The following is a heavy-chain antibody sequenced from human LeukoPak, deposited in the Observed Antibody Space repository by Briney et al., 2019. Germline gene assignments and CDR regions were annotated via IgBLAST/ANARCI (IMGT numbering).Heavy chain of an antibody. CDR1: GTSVSSYY. CDR2: IYTRGST. J-gene: IGHJ3*02. D-gene: IGHD3-9*01. Sequence: SETLSLTCTVSGTSVSSYYWSWIRQPAGRGLEWIGRIYTRGSTNYNPSLQSRVSMSVDSSKSQFSLRLTSVTAADTAIYYCARRRYCSATTCSGGDAFDIWGQGTVVTVSS. V-gene: IGHV4-4*07. CDR3: ARRRYCSATTCSGGDAFDI.